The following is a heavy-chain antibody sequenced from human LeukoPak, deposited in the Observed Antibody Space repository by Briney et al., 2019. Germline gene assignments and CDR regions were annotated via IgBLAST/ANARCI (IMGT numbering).Heavy chain of an antibody. CDR3: AKEAAATVFDY. D-gene: IGHD5-18*01. J-gene: IGHJ4*02. V-gene: IGHV3-48*01. Sequence: GGSLRLSCAASGFTFSNSNMHWVRQAPGKGLEWVSFISGTSTAIYYADSVKGRFTISRDIARKSLYLQMNSLRAEDTAVYYCAKEAAATVFDYWGQGTLVTVSS. CDR2: ISGTSTAI. CDR1: GFTFSNSN.